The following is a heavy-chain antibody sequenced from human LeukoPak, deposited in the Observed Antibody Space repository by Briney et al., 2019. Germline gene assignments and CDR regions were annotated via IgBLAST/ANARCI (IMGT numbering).Heavy chain of an antibody. J-gene: IGHJ1*01. Sequence: ASVKVSCKASGYTFTSYYMHWVRQAPGQGLEWMGIINPSGGSTSYAQKFQGRVTMTRNTSISTAYMELSSLRSEDTAVYYCARGIDYVWGSYRYTLEYFQHWGQGTLVTVSS. CDR3: ARGIDYVWGSYRYTLEYFQH. D-gene: IGHD3-16*02. CDR1: GYTFTSYY. CDR2: INPSGGST. V-gene: IGHV1-46*01.